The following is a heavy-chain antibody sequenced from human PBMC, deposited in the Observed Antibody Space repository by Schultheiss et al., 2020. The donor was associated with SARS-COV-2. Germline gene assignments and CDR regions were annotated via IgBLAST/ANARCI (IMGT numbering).Heavy chain of an antibody. CDR2: INHSGST. D-gene: IGHD3-22*01. J-gene: IGHJ4*02. Sequence: SETLSLTCAVYGGSFSGYYWSWIRQPPGKGLEWIGEINHSGSTNYNPSLKSRVTISVDKSKNQFSLKLSSVTAADTAVYYCTGGYYYDSSGHLNYWGQGTLVTVSS. V-gene: IGHV4-34*01. CDR3: TGGYYYDSSGHLNY. CDR1: GGSFSGYY.